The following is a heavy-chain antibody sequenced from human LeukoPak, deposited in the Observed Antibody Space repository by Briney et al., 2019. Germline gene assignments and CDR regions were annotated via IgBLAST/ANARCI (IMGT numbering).Heavy chain of an antibody. J-gene: IGHJ3*02. V-gene: IGHV3-7*01. CDR2: IKQDGGEK. CDR3: ARDPARSFDI. CDR1: GFTFNIYW. Sequence: GGSLRLSCATSGFTFNIYWMQWVRQAPGKGLEWVANIKQDGGEKYYVDSVKGRFTISRDNAKNSLYLQMNSLRAEDTAVYYCARDPARSFDIWGQGTLVTVSS.